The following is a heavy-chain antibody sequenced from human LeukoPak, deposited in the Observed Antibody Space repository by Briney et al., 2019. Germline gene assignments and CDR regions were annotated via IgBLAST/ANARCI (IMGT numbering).Heavy chain of an antibody. D-gene: IGHD6-13*01. CDR1: GFTFSSYG. Sequence: GGSLRPSCAASGFTFSSYGMHWVRQAPGKGLEWVAVIWYDGSNKYYADSVKGRFTISRDNSKNTLYLQMNSLRAEDTAVYYCARDPDGQQLDYWGQGTLVTVSS. CDR3: ARDPDGQQLDY. V-gene: IGHV3-33*01. CDR2: IWYDGSNK. J-gene: IGHJ4*02.